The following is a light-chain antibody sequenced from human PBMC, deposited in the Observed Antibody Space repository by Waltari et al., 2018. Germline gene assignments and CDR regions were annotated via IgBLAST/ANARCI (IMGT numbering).Light chain of an antibody. CDR1: SSDVGSYNY. CDR3: CSYAGAYTHYV. CDR2: DVN. Sequence: QSALTQPRSVSGSPGQSVTISCTGTSSDVGSYNYVSWYQQHPGKAPKLMIYDVNKRPSGVPDRFSGSKSGNTASLTISGLQADDEADYSCCSYAGAYTHYVFGTGTTVTVL. J-gene: IGLJ1*01. V-gene: IGLV2-11*01.